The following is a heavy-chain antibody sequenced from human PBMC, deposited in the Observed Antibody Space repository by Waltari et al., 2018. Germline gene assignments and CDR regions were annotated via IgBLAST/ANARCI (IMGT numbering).Heavy chain of an antibody. CDR1: SSNY. CDR2: IYSGGST. D-gene: IGHD1-26*01. Sequence: SSNYMSWVRQAPGKGLEWVSVIYSGGSTYYADSVKGRFTISRDNSKNTLYLQMNSLRAEDTAVYYCARDLKYSGSYYYYGMDVWGQGTTVTVSS. J-gene: IGHJ6*02. CDR3: ARDLKYSGSYYYYGMDV. V-gene: IGHV3-53*01.